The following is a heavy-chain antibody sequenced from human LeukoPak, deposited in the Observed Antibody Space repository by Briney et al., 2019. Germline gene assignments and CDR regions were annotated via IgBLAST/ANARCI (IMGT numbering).Heavy chain of an antibody. V-gene: IGHV3-7*01. CDR2: IKQDGSEK. CDR3: ESSGWYVFSEQYYFDY. D-gene: IGHD6-19*01. Sequence: GGSLRLPCAASGFTFSSYWMSWVRQAPGKGLEWVANIKQDGSEKYYVDSVKGRFTISRDNAKNSLYLQMNSLRAEDTAVYYCESSGWYVFSEQYYFDYWGQGTLVTVSS. J-gene: IGHJ4*02. CDR1: GFTFSSYW.